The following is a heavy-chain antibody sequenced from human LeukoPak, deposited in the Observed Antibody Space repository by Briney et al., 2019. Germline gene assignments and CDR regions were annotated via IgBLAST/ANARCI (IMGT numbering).Heavy chain of an antibody. CDR1: GDSVSSNSAA. CDR2: TYHRSKWYN. V-gene: IGHV6-1*01. CDR3: TRSLTYYFDY. J-gene: IGHJ4*02. Sequence: SQTLSLTCAISGDSVSSNSAAWNWIRQSPSRGPEWLGRTYHRSKWYNDYAVSVESRITINPDTSKNQFSLQLNSVTPDDTAVYYCTRSLTYYFDYWGQGTLVTVSS.